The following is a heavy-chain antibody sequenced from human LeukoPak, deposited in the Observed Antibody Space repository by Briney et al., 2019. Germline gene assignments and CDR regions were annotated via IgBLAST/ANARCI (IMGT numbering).Heavy chain of an antibody. J-gene: IGHJ4*02. V-gene: IGHV1-2*02. Sequence: ASVKVSCKASGYTFTDYYMEWVRQAPGQGLEWRGWINPNSGGTNYAQKFQGRVTMTRDTSISTAYMELSRLRSDDTAVYYCARVRSYCTNGVCYWDLDYWGQGTLVTVSS. CDR1: GYTFTDYY. D-gene: IGHD2-8*01. CDR2: INPNSGGT. CDR3: ARVRSYCTNGVCYWDLDY.